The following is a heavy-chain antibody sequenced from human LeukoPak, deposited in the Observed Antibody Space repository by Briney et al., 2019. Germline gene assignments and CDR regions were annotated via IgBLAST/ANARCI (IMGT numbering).Heavy chain of an antibody. J-gene: IGHJ5*02. Sequence: GGSLRLSCAASGFTFSTYAMGWVRQAPGKGLEWVSGISAIGVRTYYADYVKGRFTISRDNSKNTLYVQMNSLRAEDTAIYDCVKGLEDRHDSSGYYSNWFDPWGQGTLVTVSS. CDR3: VKGLEDRHDSSGYYSNWFDP. V-gene: IGHV3-23*01. CDR2: ISAIGVRT. CDR1: GFTFSTYA. D-gene: IGHD3-22*01.